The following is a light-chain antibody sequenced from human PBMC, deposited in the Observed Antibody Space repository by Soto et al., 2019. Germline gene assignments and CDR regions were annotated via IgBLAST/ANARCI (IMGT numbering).Light chain of an antibody. V-gene: IGKV1D-12*01. CDR2: AAS. CDR1: QGISNW. CDR3: QQANSFPIT. Sequence: DLQMTQSPSSVSASVGDRVTITCRASQGISNWLAWYQQKPGKAPQLLISAASNLQSGVPSRFSGSGSETNFTLTISSLQPEDFATYYCQQANSFPITFGQGTRLDIK. J-gene: IGKJ5*01.